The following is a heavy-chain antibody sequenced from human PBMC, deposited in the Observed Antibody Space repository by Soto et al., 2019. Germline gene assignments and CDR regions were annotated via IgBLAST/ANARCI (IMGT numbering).Heavy chain of an antibody. J-gene: IGHJ4*02. D-gene: IGHD3-16*01. CDR2: IKQDGSEK. V-gene: IGHV3-7*01. CDR1: GFTFSSYW. CDR3: VRDHPLYAGHEGQYYFDY. Sequence: GGSLRLSCAASGFTFSSYWMSWVRQAPGKGLEWVANIKQDGSEKYYVDSVKGRFTISRDNAKNSLYLQMNSLRAEDTAVYYCVRDHPLYAGHEGQYYFDYWGQGTLVTVSS.